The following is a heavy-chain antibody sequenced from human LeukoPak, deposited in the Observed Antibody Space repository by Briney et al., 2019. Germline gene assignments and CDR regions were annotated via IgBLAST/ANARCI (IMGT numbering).Heavy chain of an antibody. J-gene: IGHJ5*02. CDR1: GYTFTGYY. D-gene: IGHD4-17*01. V-gene: IGHV1-2*02. CDR2: INPNSGGT. Sequence: ASVKVSCKASGYTFTGYYMHWVRQAPGQGLEWMGWINPNSGGTNYAQKFQGRVTMTRDTSISTAYMELSRLRSDDTAVYYCARDYGDYESGFDPWGQGTLVTVSS. CDR3: ARDYGDYESGFDP.